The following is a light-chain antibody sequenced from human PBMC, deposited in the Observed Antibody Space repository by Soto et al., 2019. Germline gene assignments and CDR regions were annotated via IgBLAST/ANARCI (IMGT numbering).Light chain of an antibody. CDR1: TSDIGAYNY. CDR3: SSFAGTNSFV. V-gene: IGLV2-8*01. J-gene: IGLJ1*01. CDR2: EVT. Sequence: QSALTQPPSASGSPGQSVTISCTGTTSDIGAYNYVSWYQQRPGKAPKLIIYEVTRRPPGVPDRIFGSKSYTTASLTVSGLQAEDEADYYCSSFAGTNSFVFGTGTKVTVL.